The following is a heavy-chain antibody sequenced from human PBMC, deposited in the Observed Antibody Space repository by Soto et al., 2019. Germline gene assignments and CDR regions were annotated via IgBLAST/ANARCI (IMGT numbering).Heavy chain of an antibody. CDR3: TRETVAGITGLDY. CDR2: ISVSDSFI. Sequence: GGPLRPSGAAPVFNFGAFAVNWVRQAPGKGLEWVSGISVSDSFIYYADSVRGRFSISRDASENILYLQMNSLRVDDTALYYCTRETVAGITGLDYWGPGTLVTVSS. V-gene: IGHV3-23*01. J-gene: IGHJ4*02. CDR1: VFNFGAFA. D-gene: IGHD1-20*01.